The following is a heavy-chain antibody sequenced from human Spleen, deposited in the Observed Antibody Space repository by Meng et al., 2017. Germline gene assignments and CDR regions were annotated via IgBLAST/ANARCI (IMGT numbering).Heavy chain of an antibody. CDR1: GGSFSNHY. Sequence: SETLSLTCAVYGGSFSNHYCGWIRQSPGKGLEWIGDIDHSGSTNYNPSLKSRVSMSVDPSKNQFSLKMNSVTAADTAVYYCARGGDHMAYYFDYWGQGTLVTVSS. V-gene: IGHV4-34*01. D-gene: IGHD3-10*01. CDR3: ARGGDHMAYYFDY. CDR2: IDHSGST. J-gene: IGHJ4*02.